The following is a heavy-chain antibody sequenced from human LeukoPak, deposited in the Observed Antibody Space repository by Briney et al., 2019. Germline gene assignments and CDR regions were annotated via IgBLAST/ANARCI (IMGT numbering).Heavy chain of an antibody. CDR1: GYSISSGYY. CDR3: ARDRVATMVRGVIGGFDP. CDR2: IYHSGRT. D-gene: IGHD3-10*01. J-gene: IGHJ5*02. V-gene: IGHV4-38-2*02. Sequence: SETLSLTCTVSGYSISSGYYWGWIRQPPGKGLEWIGSIYHSGRTYYNPSLKSRVTISVDTSKNQFSLKLSSVTAADTAVYYCARDRVATMVRGVIGGFDPWGQGTLVTVSS.